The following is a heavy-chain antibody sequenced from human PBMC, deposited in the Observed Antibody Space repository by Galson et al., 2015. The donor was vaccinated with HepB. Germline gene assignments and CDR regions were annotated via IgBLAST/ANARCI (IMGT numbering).Heavy chain of an antibody. J-gene: IGHJ3*02. CDR1: GFTFSSYG. CDR3: AKDDDYGDNFDI. Sequence: SLRLSCAASGFTFSSYGMHWVRQAPGKGLEWVAVISYDGSNKYYADSVKGRFTISRDNSKNTLYLQMNSLRAEDTAVYYCAKDDDYGDNFDIWGQGTMVTVSS. CDR2: ISYDGSNK. V-gene: IGHV3-30*18. D-gene: IGHD4-17*01.